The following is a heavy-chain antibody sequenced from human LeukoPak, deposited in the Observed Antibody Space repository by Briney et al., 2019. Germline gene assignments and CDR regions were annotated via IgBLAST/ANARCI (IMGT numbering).Heavy chain of an antibody. J-gene: IGHJ4*02. Sequence: ASVKVSCKASGYTFTSYGITWVRQAPGQGLEWMGWISDYNGYTNYAQKLQGRVTMTTDTSTSTAYMELRSLRSDDTAVYYCARGSRRYDFWSGYQYWGQGTLVTVSS. CDR1: GYTFTSYG. D-gene: IGHD3-3*01. V-gene: IGHV1-18*01. CDR2: ISDYNGYT. CDR3: ARGSRRYDFWSGYQY.